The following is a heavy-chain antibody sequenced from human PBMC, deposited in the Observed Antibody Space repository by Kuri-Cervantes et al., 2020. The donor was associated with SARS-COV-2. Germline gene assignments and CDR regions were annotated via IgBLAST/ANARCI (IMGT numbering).Heavy chain of an antibody. D-gene: IGHD6-19*01. V-gene: IGHV3-7*01. CDR1: GGSISSSNW. Sequence: GGSLRLSCAVSGGSISSSNWWSWVRQAPGKGLEWVANIKHDGSDKFYVDSVKGRFTISRDNAKNSLYLQMNNLRVDDGAVYYCASLTVSGTRGLDYWGQGALVTVSS. CDR3: ASLTVSGTRGLDY. CDR2: IKHDGSDK. J-gene: IGHJ4*02.